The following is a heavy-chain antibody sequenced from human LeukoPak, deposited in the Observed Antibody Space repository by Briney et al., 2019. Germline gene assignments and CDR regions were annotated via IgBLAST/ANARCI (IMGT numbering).Heavy chain of an antibody. J-gene: IGHJ4*02. CDR2: IYNDGGRT. D-gene: IGHD6-19*01. CDR1: GFTFRDHW. V-gene: IGHV3-74*01. CDR3: ARGSSGWYVDY. Sequence: GGSLRLSCAASGFTFRDHWMHWVRQAPGKGLEWLSRIYNDGGRTSYADSVKGRFTISRDNGKNTLFLQLNSLRAEDTAVYYCARGSSGWYVDYWGQGTLVTVSS.